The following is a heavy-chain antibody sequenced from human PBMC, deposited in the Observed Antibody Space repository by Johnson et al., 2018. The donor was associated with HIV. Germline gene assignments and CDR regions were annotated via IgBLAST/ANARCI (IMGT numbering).Heavy chain of an antibody. CDR1: GFTVSSNY. D-gene: IGHD3-10*01. J-gene: IGHJ3*02. Sequence: VQLMESGGGLVQPGGSLRLSCAASGFTVSSNYMTWVRQAPGKGLEWVSVIYRGGSTYYADSVKGRFTISRDNSKNTLYLQMNSLRAEDTAVYYCAKDQYGSSGRYAFDIWGQGTMVTVSS. CDR3: AKDQYGSSGRYAFDI. CDR2: IYRGGST. V-gene: IGHV3-66*01.